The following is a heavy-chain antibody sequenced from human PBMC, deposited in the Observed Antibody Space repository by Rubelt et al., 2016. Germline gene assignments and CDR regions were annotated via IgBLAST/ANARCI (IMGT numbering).Heavy chain of an antibody. J-gene: IGHJ6*02. Sequence: QVQLQESGPGLVKPSETLSLTCTVSGGSISSYYWSWIRQPPGKGLEWIGYIYYSGSTNYNPSLKSVVTISVDTSKNQFSLKLSSVTAADTAVYYCASLRWRTTRYYYYGMDVWGQGTTVTVSS. D-gene: IGHD4-23*01. CDR2: IYYSGST. V-gene: IGHV4-59*12. CDR1: GGSISSYY. CDR3: ASLRWRTTRYYYYGMDV.